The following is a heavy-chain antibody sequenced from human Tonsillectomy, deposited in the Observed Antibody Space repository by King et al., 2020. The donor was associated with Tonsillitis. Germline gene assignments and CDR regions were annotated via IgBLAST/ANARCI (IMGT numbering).Heavy chain of an antibody. D-gene: IGHD1-26*01. CDR1: GYSMTTGYY. CDR2: IYHNGGP. V-gene: IGHV4-38-2*02. CDR3: VREYSGSYFDH. Sequence: QLQESGPGLVKPSETLSLTCDVSGYSMTTGYYWGWIRQPPGKGLEWIASIYHNGGPLYNPSLKSRVTMSADASKNRFSLKLSSVTAADTAVYYCVREYSGSYFDHWGQGTLVTVSS. J-gene: IGHJ4*02.